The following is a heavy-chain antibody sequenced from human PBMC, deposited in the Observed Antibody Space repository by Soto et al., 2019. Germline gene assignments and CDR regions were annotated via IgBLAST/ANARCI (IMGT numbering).Heavy chain of an antibody. D-gene: IGHD6-19*01. J-gene: IGHJ4*02. CDR1: GYTFTSYY. V-gene: IGHV1-46*01. CDR3: ATDSFRSGIAVAGNY. CDR2: INPSGGST. Sequence: ASVKVSCKASGYTFTSYYMHWVRQAPGQGLEWMGIINPSGGSTSYAQKFQGRVTMTRDTSTSTVYMELSSLRSEDTAIYYCATDSFRSGIAVAGNYWGQGTLVTVSS.